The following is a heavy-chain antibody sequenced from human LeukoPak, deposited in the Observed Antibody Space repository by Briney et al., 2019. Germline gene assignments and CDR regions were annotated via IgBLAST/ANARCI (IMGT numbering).Heavy chain of an antibody. V-gene: IGHV3-11*04. J-gene: IGHJ4*02. Sequence: GGSLRLSCAASGFTYSDYYMSWIRQAPGKGLEWVSYISSSGSTIYYADSLKGRFTISRDNAKNSLSLQMNSLRAEDTAVYYCARYYYDSSGYYYSDYWGQGTLVTVSS. CDR1: GFTYSDYY. CDR3: ARYYYDSSGYYYSDY. CDR2: ISSSGSTI. D-gene: IGHD3-22*01.